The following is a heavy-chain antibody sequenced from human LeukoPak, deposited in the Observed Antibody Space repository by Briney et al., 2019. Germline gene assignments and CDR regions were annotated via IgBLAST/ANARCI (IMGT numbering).Heavy chain of an antibody. J-gene: IGHJ3*02. D-gene: IGHD7-27*01. CDR1: VFSVTNNS. CDR3: ATSSRNWGPDGFDI. V-gene: IGHV3-66*01. Sequence: GGSLRLSCEASVFSVTNNSMSWVRQAPRKGLEWVSHIFGGVDTYYADSARGRFTISRDSSKNTPYLQMNSLRAEDTAVYYCATSSRNWGPDGFDIWGQGIMVTVSS. CDR2: IFGGVDT.